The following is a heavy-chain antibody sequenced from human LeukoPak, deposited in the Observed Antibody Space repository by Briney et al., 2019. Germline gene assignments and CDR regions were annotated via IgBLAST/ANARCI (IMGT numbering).Heavy chain of an antibody. CDR3: ARDSSGRSLGY. CDR2: INSDGSST. J-gene: IGHJ4*02. V-gene: IGHV3-74*01. CDR1: GFTFSSYW. D-gene: IGHD3-22*01. Sequence: SGGSLRLSCAASGFTFSSYWMHWVRQAPGKGLVWVSRINSDGSSTSYGDSVKGRFTISRDSAKNTLYLEMNSLRAEDTAVYYCARDSSGRSLGYWGQGTLVTVSS.